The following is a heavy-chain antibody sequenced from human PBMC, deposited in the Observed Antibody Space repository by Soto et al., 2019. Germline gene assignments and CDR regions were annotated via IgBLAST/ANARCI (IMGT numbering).Heavy chain of an antibody. CDR2: ISSSSSYI. D-gene: IGHD5-18*01. CDR3: ARKVPAMFDY. V-gene: IGHV3-21*01. CDR1: GFTFSSYA. Sequence: GGSLRLSCAASGFTFSSYAMSWVRQAPGKGLEWVSSISSSSSYIYYADSVKGRFTISRDNAKNSLYLQMNSLRAEDTAVYYCARKVPAMFDYWGQGTLVTVSS. J-gene: IGHJ4*02.